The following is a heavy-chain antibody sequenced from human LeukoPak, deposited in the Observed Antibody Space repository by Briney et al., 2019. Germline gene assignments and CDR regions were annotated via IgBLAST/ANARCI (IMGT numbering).Heavy chain of an antibody. D-gene: IGHD6-19*01. CDR1: GGSISSSSYY. CDR3: ARETSIAVAGQDY. CDR2: IYYSGST. Sequence: RASETLSLTCTVSGGSISSSSYYWGWIRQPPGKGLEWIGSIYYSGSTYYNPSLKSRVTISVDTSKNQFSLKLSSVTAADTAVYYCARETSIAVAGQDYWGQGTLVTVSS. J-gene: IGHJ4*02. V-gene: IGHV4-39*07.